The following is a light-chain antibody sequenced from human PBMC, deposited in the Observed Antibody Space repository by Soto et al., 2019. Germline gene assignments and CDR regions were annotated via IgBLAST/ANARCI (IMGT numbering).Light chain of an antibody. J-gene: IGKJ1*01. Sequence: AIRMTQSPSSLSASTGDRVTITCRASQGISSYLAWYQQKPGKVPKLLIYAASTLQSGVPSRFSGSGSGTDFTLTISRLESEDFAVYYCQQYGSSPRTFGQGTKVDI. CDR2: AAS. CDR1: QGISSY. V-gene: IGKV1-8*01. CDR3: QQYGSSPRT.